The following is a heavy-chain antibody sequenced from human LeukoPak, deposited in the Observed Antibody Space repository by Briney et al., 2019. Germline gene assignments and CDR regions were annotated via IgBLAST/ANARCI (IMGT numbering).Heavy chain of an antibody. CDR2: ISAYNGNT. Sequence: ASVKVSCKASGYTFTSYGISWVRQAPGQGLEWMGWISAYNGNTNYAQKLQGRVTMTTDTSTSTVYMELRSLRSDDTAVYYCARFSRGLGELSPVPLDYWGQGTLVTVSS. J-gene: IGHJ4*02. CDR1: GYTFTSYG. V-gene: IGHV1-18*01. D-gene: IGHD3-16*02. CDR3: ARFSRGLGELSPVPLDY.